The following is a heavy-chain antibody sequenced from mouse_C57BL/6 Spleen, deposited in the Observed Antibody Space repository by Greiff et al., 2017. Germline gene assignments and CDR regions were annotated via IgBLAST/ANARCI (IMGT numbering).Heavy chain of an antibody. CDR1: GYTFTSYG. CDR2: IFPRSGNT. V-gene: IGHV1-81*01. CDR3: AREETADFDY. Sequence: QVQLQQSGAELARPGASVKLSCKASGYTFTSYGISWVKQRTGQGLEWIGEIFPRSGNTYYNEKFKGKATLTADKSSSTAYMELRSLTSEDSAVYFCAREETADFDYWGQGTTLTVSS. D-gene: IGHD3-2*01. J-gene: IGHJ2*01.